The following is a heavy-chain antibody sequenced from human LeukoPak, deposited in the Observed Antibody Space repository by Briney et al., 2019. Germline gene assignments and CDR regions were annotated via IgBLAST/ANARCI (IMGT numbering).Heavy chain of an antibody. J-gene: IGHJ4*02. Sequence: GGSLRLSCAASGFTFSSYGMSWVRQAPGKGLEWVSAISGSGDRTYYADSVKGRFTISRDNSKNTLYLQMNSLRAEDTAVYYCSKWKAIVLVPAARSPIDYWGQGTLVTVSS. D-gene: IGHD2-2*01. V-gene: IGHV3-23*01. CDR1: GFTFSSYG. CDR3: SKWKAIVLVPAARSPIDY. CDR2: ISGSGDRT.